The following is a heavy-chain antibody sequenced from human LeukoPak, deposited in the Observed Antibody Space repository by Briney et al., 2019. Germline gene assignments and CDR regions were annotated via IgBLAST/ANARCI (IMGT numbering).Heavy chain of an antibody. Sequence: GGSLRLSCAASGFTFSSYAMSWVRQAPGKGLEWVSAISCSGGSTYYADFVKGRVTISSDHSKNTLYLQMNSLRADENAVHYCAKESRGAVAVPLDYRGQGNLVTVSS. CDR1: GFTFSSYA. J-gene: IGHJ4*02. CDR2: ISCSGGST. CDR3: AKESRGAVAVPLDY. V-gene: IGHV3-23*01. D-gene: IGHD6-19*01.